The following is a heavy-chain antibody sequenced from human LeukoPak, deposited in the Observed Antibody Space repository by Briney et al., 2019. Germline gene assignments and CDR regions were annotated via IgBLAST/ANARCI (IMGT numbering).Heavy chain of an antibody. Sequence: SETLSLTCAVYGGSFSGYYWSWIRQPPGKGLEWIGEINHSGSTNYNPSLKSRVTISVDTSKNQFSLKLSSVTAADTAVYYCARRGSSWKGGYYYYMDVWGKGTTVTISS. CDR1: GGSFSGYY. J-gene: IGHJ6*03. D-gene: IGHD6-13*01. CDR2: INHSGST. CDR3: ARRGSSWKGGYYYYMDV. V-gene: IGHV4-34*01.